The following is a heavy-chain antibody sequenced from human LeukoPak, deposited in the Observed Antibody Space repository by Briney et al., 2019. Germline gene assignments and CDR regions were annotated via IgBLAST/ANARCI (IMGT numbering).Heavy chain of an antibody. D-gene: IGHD3-10*01. J-gene: IGHJ4*02. Sequence: PGRSLRLPCAASGFTFSSYGMHWVRQAPGKGLEWVAVIWYDGSNKYYADSVKGRFTISRDNSKNTLYLQMNSLRAEDTAVYYCAKEGGLGSYYLDYWGQGTLVTVSS. CDR2: IWYDGSNK. CDR1: GFTFSSYG. CDR3: AKEGGLGSYYLDY. V-gene: IGHV3-33*06.